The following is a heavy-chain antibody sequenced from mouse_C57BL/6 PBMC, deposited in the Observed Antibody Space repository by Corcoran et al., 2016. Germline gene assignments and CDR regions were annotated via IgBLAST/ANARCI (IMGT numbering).Heavy chain of an antibody. CDR2: IYPGSGNT. Sequence: QVQLQQSGAELARPGASVKLSCKASGYTFTSYGISWVKQRTGQGLEWIGEIYPGSGNTYYNEKFKGKATLTAEKSSSTAYMQLSSLTSEDSAVYFCARQGYYGSSDPLTGTDYYAMDYWGQGTSVTVSS. D-gene: IGHD1-1*01. CDR3: ARQGYYGSSDPLTGTDYYAMDY. V-gene: IGHV1-81*01. CDR1: GYTFTSYG. J-gene: IGHJ4*01.